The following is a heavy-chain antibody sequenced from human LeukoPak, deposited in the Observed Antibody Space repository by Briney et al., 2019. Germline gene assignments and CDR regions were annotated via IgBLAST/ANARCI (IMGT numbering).Heavy chain of an antibody. J-gene: IGHJ5*02. D-gene: IGHD3-10*01. Sequence: SETLSLTCAVYGGSFSGYYWSWIRQPPGKGLEWIGEINHSGSTNYNPSLKSRVTILVDASKNQFSLKLSSVTAADTAVYYCARGRTRSQPILLWFRELSAWGQGTLVTVSS. V-gene: IGHV4-34*01. CDR1: GGSFSGYY. CDR2: INHSGST. CDR3: ARGRTRSQPILLWFRELSA.